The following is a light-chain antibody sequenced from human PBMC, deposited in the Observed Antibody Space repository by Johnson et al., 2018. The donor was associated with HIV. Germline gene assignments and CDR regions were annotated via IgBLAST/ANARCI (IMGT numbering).Light chain of an antibody. J-gene: IGLJ1*01. CDR3: RTWDTSLRSGF. CDR2: DNN. CDR1: SSNIGNNY. V-gene: IGLV1-51*01. Sequence: QSVLTQPPSVSAAPGQKVTISCSGSSSNIGNNYVSWYQQLPGTAPKLLIYDNNKRPSGIPDRFSGSKSGTSATLGITGLPTGDEADYYCRTWDTSLRSGFFGTGTKVTVL.